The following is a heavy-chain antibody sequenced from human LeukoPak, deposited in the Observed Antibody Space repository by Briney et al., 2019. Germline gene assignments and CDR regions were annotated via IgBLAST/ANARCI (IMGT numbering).Heavy chain of an antibody. D-gene: IGHD3-22*01. CDR1: GFTFSSYG. V-gene: IGHV3-33*01. CDR3: ARGPYSYDSSGYLRLDY. J-gene: IGHJ4*02. CDR2: IWFDGSYK. Sequence: GGSLRLSCAASGFTFSSYGMHWVRQAPGKGLEWVAVIWFDGSYKYYADYVKGRFTISRDNSKNTLYLQMNSLRAEDTAVYYCARGPYSYDSSGYLRLDYWGQGTLVTVSS.